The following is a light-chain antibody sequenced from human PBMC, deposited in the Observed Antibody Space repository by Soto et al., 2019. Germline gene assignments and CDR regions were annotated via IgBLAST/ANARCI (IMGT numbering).Light chain of an antibody. CDR1: QSVLYSSNNKNY. CDR2: WAS. Sequence: DIVMTQSPDSLPVSLGERGTINCKSSQSVLYSSNNKNYLAWYQQKPGQPPKLLIYWASARESGVPDRFSGSGSGTDFTLTISSLQAEDVAVYYCQQYYSTPPTFGQGTRLEIK. J-gene: IGKJ5*01. V-gene: IGKV4-1*01. CDR3: QQYYSTPPT.